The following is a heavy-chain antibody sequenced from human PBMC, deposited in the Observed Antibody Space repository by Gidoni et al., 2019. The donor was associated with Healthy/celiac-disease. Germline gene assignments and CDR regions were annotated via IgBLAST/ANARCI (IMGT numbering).Heavy chain of an antibody. CDR3: ASIVVVPAATFFDY. J-gene: IGHJ4*02. CDR2: ISYDGSNK. V-gene: IGHV3-30-3*01. CDR1: GFTFSSYA. D-gene: IGHD2-2*01. Sequence: QVQLVESGGGVVQPGRSLRLSCAASGFTFSSYAMHWVRQAPGKGLEWVAVISYDGSNKYYADSVKGRFTISRDNSKNTLYLQMNSLRAEDTAVYYCASIVVVPAATFFDYWGQGTLVTVSS.